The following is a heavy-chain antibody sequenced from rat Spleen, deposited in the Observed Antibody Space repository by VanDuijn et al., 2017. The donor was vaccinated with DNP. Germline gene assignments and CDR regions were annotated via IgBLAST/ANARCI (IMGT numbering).Heavy chain of an antibody. CDR2: IIYDGSST. J-gene: IGHJ2*01. V-gene: IGHV5-31*01. D-gene: IGHD3-8*01. Sequence: EVQLVESGGGPVQPGRSLKLSCLASGFIFSNYWMTWIRQAPGKGLEWVATIIYDGSSTYYRDSVKGRFTISRDNAKSTLYLQMDSLRSEDTATYYCTRPASPYYFGYWGQGVMVTVSS. CDR3: TRPASPYYFGY. CDR1: GFIFSNYW.